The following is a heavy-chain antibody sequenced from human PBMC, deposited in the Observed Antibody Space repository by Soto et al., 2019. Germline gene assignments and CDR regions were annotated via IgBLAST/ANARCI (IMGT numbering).Heavy chain of an antibody. V-gene: IGHV3-53*01. CDR2: ITSSFTT. J-gene: IGHJ4*01. Sequence: GSLRLSCAASGFDVSVNLMNWVRQAPGKGLEWVSDITSSFTTYYADSVKGRFTISRDNSKNTLYLQMNSLRAEDTAEYYCVKTNYYDSSGFYWGQGTVVTVSS. CDR1: GFDVSVNL. D-gene: IGHD3-22*01. CDR3: VKTNYYDSSGFY.